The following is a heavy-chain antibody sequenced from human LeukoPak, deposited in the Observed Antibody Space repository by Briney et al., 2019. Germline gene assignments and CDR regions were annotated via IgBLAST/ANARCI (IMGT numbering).Heavy chain of an antibody. D-gene: IGHD1-1*01. CDR1: GLHFSGTA. V-gene: IGHV3-23*01. J-gene: IGHJ4*02. Sequence: GGSLRLSCAASGLHFSGTAMSWVRQAPGKGLEWDSGISHDGMNRYYADSVKGRFTISRDNSKKTVSLEMNSLTAADTAVYYCARRLYNYVGFDYWGQGTLVTVSS. CDR3: ARRLYNYVGFDY. CDR2: ISHDGMNR.